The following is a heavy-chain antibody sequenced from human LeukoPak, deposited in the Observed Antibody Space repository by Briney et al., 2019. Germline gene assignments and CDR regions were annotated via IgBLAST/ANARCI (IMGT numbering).Heavy chain of an antibody. CDR3: AELGITMIGGV. CDR2: LSGTGSST. J-gene: IGHJ6*04. Sequence: TGGSLRLSCAASGFTFSSYAMNWVRQAPRKGLEWVSALSGTGSSTYYADSVKGRFTISRDNSKNTLYLQMNSLRAEDTAVYYCAELGITMIGGVWGKGTTVTISS. CDR1: GFTFSSYA. V-gene: IGHV3-23*01. D-gene: IGHD3-10*02.